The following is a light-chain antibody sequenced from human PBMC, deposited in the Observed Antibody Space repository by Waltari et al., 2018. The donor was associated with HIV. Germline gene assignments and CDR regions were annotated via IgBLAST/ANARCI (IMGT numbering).Light chain of an antibody. J-gene: IGLJ2*01. V-gene: IGLV1-47*01. Sequence: QSALTQPPSASGTPGQRVTISCSGSSSNIGSKYVYWYQQLPGTAPKLLIYRNYQRPSGVPDRFSGSKSGTSASLAISGLRSEDEADYYCAAWDDSLSGRGVFGGGTKLTVL. CDR3: AAWDDSLSGRGV. CDR2: RNY. CDR1: SSNIGSKY.